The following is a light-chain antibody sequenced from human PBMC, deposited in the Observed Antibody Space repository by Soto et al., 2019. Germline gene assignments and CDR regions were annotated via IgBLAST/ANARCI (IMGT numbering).Light chain of an antibody. J-gene: IGKJ5*01. CDR1: EDIRDV. V-gene: IGKV1-33*01. CDR3: QQFYDLPST. CDR2: DXS. Sequence: DVHGSQSPSALSAGRRDIVTITCGPXEDIRDVLTWYEQQRGRAPQXLIDDXSKLQTGVPSRLSGRGSAKDFTFTISSMQPDDSCTYYCQQFYDLPSTFGQGTRLEI.